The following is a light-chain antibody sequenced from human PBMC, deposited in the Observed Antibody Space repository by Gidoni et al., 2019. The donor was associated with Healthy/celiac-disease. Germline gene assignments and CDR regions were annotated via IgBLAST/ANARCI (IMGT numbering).Light chain of an antibody. J-gene: IGLJ1*01. CDR2: GNS. CDR1: SSKIGAGYD. CDR3: QSYDSSLSGYV. Sequence: QSVLTQPPSVSGAPGQRVTISCTGSSSKIGAGYDVHWYQQLPGTAPKLHIYGNSNRPSGVPDRFSGSKSGTSASLAITGLQAEDEADYYCQSYDSSLSGYVFGTGTKVTVL. V-gene: IGLV1-40*01.